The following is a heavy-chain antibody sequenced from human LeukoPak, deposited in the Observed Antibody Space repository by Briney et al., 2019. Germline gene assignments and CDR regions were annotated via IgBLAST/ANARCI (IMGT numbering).Heavy chain of an antibody. CDR3: ARVVSDGPRDAFDI. Sequence: PSETLSLTCTVSGGSISSYYWGWIRQPPGKGLEWIGYIYYSGSTNYNPSLKSRVTISVDTSKNQFSLKLSSVTAADTAVYYCARVVSDGPRDAFDIWGQGTMVTVSS. V-gene: IGHV4-59*01. CDR1: GGSISSYY. CDR2: IYYSGST. D-gene: IGHD2-8*01. J-gene: IGHJ3*02.